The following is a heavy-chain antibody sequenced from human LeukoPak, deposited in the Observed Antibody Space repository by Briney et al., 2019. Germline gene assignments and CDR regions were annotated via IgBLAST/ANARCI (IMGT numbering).Heavy chain of an antibody. CDR2: IDPSDSYT. CDR1: GYSFTTYW. CDR3: ARTDSAYEYLDY. D-gene: IGHD5-12*01. Sequence: GESLKISCKGSGYSFTTYWISWVRRMPGKGLEWMGRIDPSDSYTRYSPSFQGHVTISADKSITTAYLQWSSLRASDTAMYYCARTDSAYEYLDYWGQGTLVTVSS. J-gene: IGHJ4*02. V-gene: IGHV5-10-1*01.